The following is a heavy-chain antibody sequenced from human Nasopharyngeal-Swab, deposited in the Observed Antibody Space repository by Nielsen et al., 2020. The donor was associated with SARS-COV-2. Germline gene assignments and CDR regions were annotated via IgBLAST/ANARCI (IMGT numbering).Heavy chain of an antibody. V-gene: IGHV1-46*01. J-gene: IGHJ5*02. CDR3: ARGRIDCSSRLACWLDP. CDR2: INSSGGGT. Sequence: WVRQAPGQGLEWMGIINSSGGGTSYAQKFQGRVTMTRDTSTSTVYMELSSLRSEDTAVYYCARGRIDCSSRLACWLDPWGQGTLVTVSS. D-gene: IGHD2-2*01.